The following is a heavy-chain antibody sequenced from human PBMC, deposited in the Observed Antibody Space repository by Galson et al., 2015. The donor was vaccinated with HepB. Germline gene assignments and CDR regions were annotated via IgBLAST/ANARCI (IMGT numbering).Heavy chain of an antibody. Sequence: SLRLSCAASGFSISVYYMSWIRQTPGKGLEWLSYISGGGTTVFYAGSVRGRFTISRDNAKNSLYLQMNSLTAEDTAVYYCARNSDSWSGYLPPGFDNWGQGTLITVSS. J-gene: IGHJ4*02. CDR1: GFSISVYY. V-gene: IGHV3-11*01. CDR2: ISGGGTTV. D-gene: IGHD3-3*01. CDR3: ARNSDSWSGYLPPGFDN.